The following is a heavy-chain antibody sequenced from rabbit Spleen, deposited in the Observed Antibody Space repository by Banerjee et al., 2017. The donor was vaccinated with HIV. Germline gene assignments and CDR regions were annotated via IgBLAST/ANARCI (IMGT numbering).Heavy chain of an antibody. CDR3: ARGAAAMTMVITGYYLSL. CDR1: GFSFSTAYY. Sequence: QEQLEESGGGLVKPGASLTLTCTASGFSFSTAYYICWVRQAPGKGLEWIGCIYPDDVSSTAYATWAKGRFTISKTSSTTMTLQMTSLSAADTATYFCARGAAAMTMVITGYYLSLWGQGTLVTVS. CDR2: IYPDDVSST. D-gene: IGHD2-1*01. V-gene: IGHV1S45*01. J-gene: IGHJ3*01.